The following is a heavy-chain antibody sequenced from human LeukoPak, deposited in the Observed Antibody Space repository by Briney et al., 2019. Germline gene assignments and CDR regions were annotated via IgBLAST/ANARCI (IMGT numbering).Heavy chain of an antibody. CDR2: INRHGGTI. CDR1: GFKFDDYG. CDR3: ARSGWPYYFDY. V-gene: IGHV3-20*04. D-gene: IGHD3-22*01. J-gene: IGHJ4*02. Sequence: GGSLRLSCAASGFKFDDYGMSWVRQAPGKGLEWISGINRHGGTIAYADSVKGRFTISRDNAKNSLYLQMNSLRAEDTAVYYCARSGWPYYFDYWGQGTLVTVSS.